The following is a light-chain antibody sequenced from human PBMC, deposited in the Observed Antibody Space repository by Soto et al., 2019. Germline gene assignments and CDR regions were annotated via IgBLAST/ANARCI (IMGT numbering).Light chain of an antibody. J-gene: IGKJ4*01. Sequence: ETVLTQSPGTLSLSPGERATLSCRASHIVSINYLAWYQQKPGQAPRLLIYGASSRATGIPDRFSGSGSGTDFTLTISRLEPEDYAVYYCQQYGNSPLTFGGGPKVDIK. CDR3: QQYGNSPLT. CDR2: GAS. CDR1: HIVSINY. V-gene: IGKV3-20*01.